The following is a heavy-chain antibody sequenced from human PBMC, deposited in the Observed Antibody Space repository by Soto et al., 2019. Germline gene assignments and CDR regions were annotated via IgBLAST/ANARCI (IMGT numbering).Heavy chain of an antibody. V-gene: IGHV4-39*01. CDR2: VYYSGSA. Sequence: QLQLQESGPGLVKPSETLSLTCTVSGGSISSNGYYWGWIRQPPGKGLEWIGSVYYSGSANYNPSLKSRHTMSVDTSKNQFSLKLISVTAADTAVYYCARRPKRGSYSWCFDYWGQGTLVTVSS. CDR3: ARRPKRGSYSWCFDY. D-gene: IGHD1-26*01. CDR1: GGSISSNGYY. J-gene: IGHJ4*02.